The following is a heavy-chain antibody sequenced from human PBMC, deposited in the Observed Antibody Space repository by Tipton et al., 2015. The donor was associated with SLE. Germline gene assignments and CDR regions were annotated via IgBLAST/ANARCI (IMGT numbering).Heavy chain of an antibody. CDR3: ARVDSCARVDSSKNIVDRYFDL. J-gene: IGHJ2*01. D-gene: IGHD4-11*01. CDR2: IKSDGSST. CDR1: GFTFSDYW. V-gene: IGHV3-74*01. Sequence: GSLRLSCAASGFTFSDYWMHWVRQAPGKGLVWVSRIKSDGSSTSYADSVKGRFTISRDNAKNTLYLQMNSLRAEDTAVYYCARVDSCARVDSSKNIVDRYFDLWGRGTLVTVSS.